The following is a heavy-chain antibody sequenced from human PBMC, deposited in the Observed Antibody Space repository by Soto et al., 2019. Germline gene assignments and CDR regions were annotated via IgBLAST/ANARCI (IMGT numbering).Heavy chain of an antibody. Sequence: ESGGGLVKPGGSLRLSCAASGFTFSSYSMNWVRQAPGKGLEWVSSISSSSSYIYYADSVKGRFTISRDNAKNSLYLQMNSLRAEDTAVYYCARGGYCSGGSCLVYYMDVWGKGTTVTVSS. V-gene: IGHV3-21*01. J-gene: IGHJ6*03. CDR1: GFTFSSYS. CDR2: ISSSSSYI. CDR3: ARGGYCSGGSCLVYYMDV. D-gene: IGHD2-15*01.